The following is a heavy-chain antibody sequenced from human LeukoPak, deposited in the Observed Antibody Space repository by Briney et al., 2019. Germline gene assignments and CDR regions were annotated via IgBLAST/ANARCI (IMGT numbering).Heavy chain of an antibody. V-gene: IGHV3-23*01. CDR2: ISGSGGST. CDR3: VAAYYGSGSYYLDY. D-gene: IGHD3-10*01. Sequence: GGSLRLSCAASGFTFSSYAMSWVRQAPGKGLEWVSAISGSGGSTYYADSVKGRFTISRDNSKNRLYLQMNSLRAEGTAVYYCVAAYYGSGSYYLDYWGQGTLVTVSS. J-gene: IGHJ4*02. CDR1: GFTFSSYA.